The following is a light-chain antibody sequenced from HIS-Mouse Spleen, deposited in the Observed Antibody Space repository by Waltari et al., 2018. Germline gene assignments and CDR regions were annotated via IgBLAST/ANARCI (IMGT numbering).Light chain of an antibody. J-gene: IGKJ1*01. CDR3: QQLNSYPPT. CDR1: QGISSY. CDR2: AAS. Sequence: DIQLTQSPSFLSASVGDRVTITCRASQGISSYLAWYQQKSGKAPKLLIYAASTLQSGVPSRFSGSGSGTEVALTISSLQPEDFATYYCQQLNSYPPTFGQGTKVEIK. V-gene: IGKV1-9*01.